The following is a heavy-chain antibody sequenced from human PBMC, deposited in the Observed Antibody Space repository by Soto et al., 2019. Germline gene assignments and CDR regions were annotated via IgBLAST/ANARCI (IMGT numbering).Heavy chain of an antibody. CDR1: GYTFSSYD. CDR3: ARGLKPAAGTGGY. J-gene: IGHJ4*02. Sequence: QVQLVQSGAEVKKPGASVKVSCKASGYTFSSYDIHWVRQATGQGLEWMGWWNPNSGNTGYAQKFQGRVTMTRNTSISTDYMELSSLRSEDTAVYYCARGLKPAAGTGGYWGQGTLVTVSS. V-gene: IGHV1-8*01. CDR2: WNPNSGNT. D-gene: IGHD6-13*01.